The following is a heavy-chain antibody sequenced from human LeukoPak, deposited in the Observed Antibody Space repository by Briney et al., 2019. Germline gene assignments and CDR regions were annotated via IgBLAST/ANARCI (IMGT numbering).Heavy chain of an antibody. CDR1: GGSTSSYP. CDR3: ARIWQDYSGSDY. CDR2: INYSGHT. V-gene: IGHV4-59*01. J-gene: IGHJ4*02. D-gene: IGHD5-12*01. Sequence: SETLSLTCSVSGGSTSSYPWIWIRQSPGKGLEWIGYINYSGHTNYNPSLKSRVTISIDTSKNQFSLSLTSVTAADTAVYYCARIWQDYSGSDYWGQGTLVTVSS.